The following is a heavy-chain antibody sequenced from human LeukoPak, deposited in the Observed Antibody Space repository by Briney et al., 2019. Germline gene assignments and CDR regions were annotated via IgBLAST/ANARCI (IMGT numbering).Heavy chain of an antibody. V-gene: IGHV4-34*01. J-gene: IGHJ4*02. D-gene: IGHD3-10*01. CDR1: GGSFSGYY. CDR2: ISHSGST. CDR3: ARLGNYGLDY. Sequence: PSETLSLTCAVYGGSFSGYYWSWIRQPPGKGLEWIGEISHSGSTKYNPSLKSRVTISVDTSKNQFSLKLSSVTAADTAVYYCARLGNYGLDYWGQGTLVTVSS.